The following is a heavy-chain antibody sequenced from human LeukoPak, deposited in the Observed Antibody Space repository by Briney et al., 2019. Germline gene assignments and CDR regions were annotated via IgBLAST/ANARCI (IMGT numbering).Heavy chain of an antibody. Sequence: GASVKVSCKASGYTFTSYGFSWVRQAPGQGLEWMGWVSAYNGNTNYAQKLQGRVTMTTDTSTSTAYMELRSLRSDDTAVYYCARDYYDSSGPGYFDYWGQGTLVTVSS. V-gene: IGHV1-18*01. D-gene: IGHD3-22*01. CDR3: ARDYYDSSGPGYFDY. CDR2: VSAYNGNT. J-gene: IGHJ4*02. CDR1: GYTFTSYG.